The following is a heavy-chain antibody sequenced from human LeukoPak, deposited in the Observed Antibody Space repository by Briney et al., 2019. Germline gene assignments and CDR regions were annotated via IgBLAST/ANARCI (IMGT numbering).Heavy chain of an antibody. D-gene: IGHD3-16*01. Sequence: RPGGSLRLSCAASGFTFSSYGMHWVRQAPGKGLEWVAFIRYDGSNKYYADSVKGRFTISRDNSKNTLYLQMNSLRAEDTAVYYCAKGYGWGASYYYYYMDVWGKGTTVTISS. CDR2: IRYDGSNK. J-gene: IGHJ6*03. CDR1: GFTFSSYG. V-gene: IGHV3-30*02. CDR3: AKGYGWGASYYYYYMDV.